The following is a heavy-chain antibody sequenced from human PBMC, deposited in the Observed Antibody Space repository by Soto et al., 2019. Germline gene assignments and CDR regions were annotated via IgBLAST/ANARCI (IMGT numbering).Heavy chain of an antibody. V-gene: IGHV3-23*01. D-gene: IGHD2-8*01. J-gene: IGHJ6*02. CDR1: GFTFSHYT. CDR2: ISDRPTGHS. Sequence: GGSLRLSCVASGFTFSHYTLNWVRQAPGKGPEWVSTISDRPTGHSHYAESVRGRFVISRDDSRNTVYLQMDSLRADDTAVYYCARVGTHAIYCTNGVCYNQKYGMDVWGQGTTVTVSS. CDR3: ARVGTHAIYCTNGVCYNQKYGMDV.